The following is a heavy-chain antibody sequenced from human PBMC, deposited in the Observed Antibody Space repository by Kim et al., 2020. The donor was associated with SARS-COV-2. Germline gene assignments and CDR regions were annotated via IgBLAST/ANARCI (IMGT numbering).Heavy chain of an antibody. D-gene: IGHD2-21*02. V-gene: IGHV3-23*01. Sequence: GRFHISRDNSTNTLYLQMNSLRAEDTAVYYCAKSLVVTAIRGYYYYGMDVWGQGTTVTVSS. CDR3: AKSLVVTAIRGYYYYGMDV. J-gene: IGHJ6*02.